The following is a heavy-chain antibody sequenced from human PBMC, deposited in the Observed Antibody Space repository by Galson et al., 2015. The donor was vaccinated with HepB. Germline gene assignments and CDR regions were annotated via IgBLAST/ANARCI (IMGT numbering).Heavy chain of an antibody. Sequence: SLRLSCAASGFTFSSYAMSWVRQAPGKGLEWVSAISGSGGSTYYADSVKGRLTISGDNSKNTLYLQMNSLRAEDTAVYYCAKDAHSKYCGGDCYPGYWGQGTLVTVSS. CDR2: ISGSGGST. D-gene: IGHD2-21*01. CDR3: AKDAHSKYCGGDCYPGY. CDR1: GFTFSSYA. V-gene: IGHV3-23*01. J-gene: IGHJ4*02.